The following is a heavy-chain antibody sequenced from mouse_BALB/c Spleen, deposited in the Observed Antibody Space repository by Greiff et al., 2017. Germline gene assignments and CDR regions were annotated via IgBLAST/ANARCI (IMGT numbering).Heavy chain of an antibody. Sequence: EVQRVESGGGLVKPGGSLKLSCAASGFTFSSYAMSWVRQTPEKRLEWVASISSGGSTYYPDSVKGRFTISRDNARNILYLQMSSLRSEDTAMYYCARGGMITTPYWGQGTTLTVSS. V-gene: IGHV5-6-5*01. D-gene: IGHD2-4*01. CDR1: GFTFSSYA. J-gene: IGHJ2*01. CDR2: ISSGGST. CDR3: ARGGMITTPY.